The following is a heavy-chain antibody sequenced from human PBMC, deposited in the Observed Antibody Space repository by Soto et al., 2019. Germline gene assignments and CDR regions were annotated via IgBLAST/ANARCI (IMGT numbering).Heavy chain of an antibody. CDR1: GFTFSSYG. V-gene: IGHV3-30*18. J-gene: IGHJ4*02. D-gene: IGHD4-17*01. Sequence: PGGSLRLSCAASGFTFSSYGMHWVRQAPGKGLEWVAVISYDGSNKYYADSVKGRFTISRDNSKNTLYLQMNSLRAEDTAVYYCAKPPTVVMRAPGSPLDYWGQGTLVTVSS. CDR2: ISYDGSNK. CDR3: AKPPTVVMRAPGSPLDY.